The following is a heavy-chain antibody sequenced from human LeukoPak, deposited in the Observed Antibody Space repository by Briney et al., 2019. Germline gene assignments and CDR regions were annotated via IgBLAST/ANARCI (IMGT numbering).Heavy chain of an antibody. Sequence: GGSLRLSCAASRFSFSSYAMSWVRQAPGKGLEWVSSISGRGGSTYYADSVKGRFTISRDNSKHTLYLQMNSLSAEDKAVYYCAEKKSGQGWFDPWGQGTLVTVSS. CDR2: ISGRGGST. D-gene: IGHD5-12*01. V-gene: IGHV3-23*01. J-gene: IGHJ5*02. CDR3: AEKKSGQGWFDP. CDR1: RFSFSSYA.